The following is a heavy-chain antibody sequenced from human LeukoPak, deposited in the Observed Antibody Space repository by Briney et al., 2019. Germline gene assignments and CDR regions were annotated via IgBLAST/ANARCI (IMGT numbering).Heavy chain of an antibody. J-gene: IGHJ4*02. CDR3: ARVVTSSLYFFDY. D-gene: IGHD2-21*02. V-gene: IGHV4-31*02. Sequence: SQTLSLTWSVYAGSISSEGFYWGWILQHPGKGLEWIAYIYHSGRTYYHPSLKSRLTISVDTSKNQFSMSLKSVTAADTAVYYCARVVTSSLYFFDYWGQGTLVSVSS. CDR2: IYHSGRT. CDR1: AGSISSEGFY.